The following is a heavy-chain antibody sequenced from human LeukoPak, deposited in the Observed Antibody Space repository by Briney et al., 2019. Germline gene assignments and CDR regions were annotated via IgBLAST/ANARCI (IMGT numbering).Heavy chain of an antibody. V-gene: IGHV4-39*01. CDR3: AASDRSGYPFDY. D-gene: IGHD3-22*01. Sequence: PSETLSLTCTVSGGSISSSSYYWGWIRQSPGKGLEWIGSMYYRGSTYYNPSLKSRVTISLGTSKNQFSLKLSSVTAADTAVYYCAASDRSGYPFDYWGQGTLVTVSS. CDR1: GGSISSSSYY. J-gene: IGHJ4*02. CDR2: MYYRGST.